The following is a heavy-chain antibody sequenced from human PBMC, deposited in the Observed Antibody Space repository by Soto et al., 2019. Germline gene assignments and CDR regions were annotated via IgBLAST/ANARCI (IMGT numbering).Heavy chain of an antibody. Sequence: LKIFCKVSGYRFTTCWIAWVRQMPGKGLEWMGIIHPGDSDTRYSPSFQGQVTISADTSVGTAFLQWSRLKASDTATYYCARQEQLSPYCYAMGVWGQGNTVTVSS. J-gene: IGHJ6*02. CDR1: GYRFTTCW. CDR2: IHPGDSDT. V-gene: IGHV5-51*01. D-gene: IGHD1-1*01. CDR3: ARQEQLSPYCYAMGV.